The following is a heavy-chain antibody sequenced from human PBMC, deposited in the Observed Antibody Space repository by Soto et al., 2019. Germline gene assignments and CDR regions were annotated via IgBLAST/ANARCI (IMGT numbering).Heavy chain of an antibody. CDR2: ISSSGSTI. D-gene: IGHD2-15*01. V-gene: IGHV3-11*01. Sequence: GGSLRLSCAASGFTFSDYYMSWIRQAPGKGLEWVSYISSSGSTIYYADSVKGRFTISRDNAKNSLYLQMNSLRAEDTAVYYCARVMEDIVVVVAARDEAYAFDIWGQGTMVTVSS. CDR1: GFTFSDYY. CDR3: ARVMEDIVVVVAARDEAYAFDI. J-gene: IGHJ3*02.